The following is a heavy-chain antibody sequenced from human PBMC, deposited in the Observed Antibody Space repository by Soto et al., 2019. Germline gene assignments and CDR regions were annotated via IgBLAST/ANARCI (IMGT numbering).Heavy chain of an antibody. V-gene: IGHV4-39*01. CDR1: GGSISSSSYY. Sequence: PSETLSLTCTVSGGSISSSSYYWGWIRQPPGKGLEWIGSIYYSGSTYYNPSLKSRVTISVDTSKNQFSLKLSSVTAADTAVYYCARQISPPRFPSGSYHYYFDYWGQGTLVTVSS. J-gene: IGHJ4*02. CDR2: IYYSGST. CDR3: ARQISPPRFPSGSYHYYFDY. D-gene: IGHD1-26*01.